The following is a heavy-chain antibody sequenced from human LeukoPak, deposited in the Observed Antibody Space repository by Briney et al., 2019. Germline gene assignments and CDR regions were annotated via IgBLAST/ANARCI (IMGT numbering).Heavy chain of an antibody. V-gene: IGHV3-23*01. Sequence: PGGSLRLSCAASGFTFSSSAMSWVRQVPGKGLEWVSGISASGGSTYYADSVRGRFTISRDNSKNTLYVRMNSLRDEDTAVYYWAEDQRWESPHYLDSWGQGTLVTVSS. D-gene: IGHD1-26*01. CDR2: ISASGGST. CDR3: AEDQRWESPHYLDS. J-gene: IGHJ4*02. CDR1: GFTFSSSA.